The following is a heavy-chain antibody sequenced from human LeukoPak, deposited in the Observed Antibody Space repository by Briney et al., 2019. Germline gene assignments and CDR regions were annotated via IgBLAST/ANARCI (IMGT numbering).Heavy chain of an antibody. J-gene: IGHJ4*02. V-gene: IGHV4-34*01. CDR3: ARIGYYYDRSGYVYYFDY. Sequence: SETLSLTCAVYGGSFSGYYWSWIRQPPGKGLEWIGEINHSGSTNYNPSLKSRVTISVDTSKNQFSLRLSSVTAADTAVYYCARIGYYYDRSGYVYYFDYWGQGTLVTVSS. CDR2: INHSGST. D-gene: IGHD3-22*01. CDR1: GGSFSGYY.